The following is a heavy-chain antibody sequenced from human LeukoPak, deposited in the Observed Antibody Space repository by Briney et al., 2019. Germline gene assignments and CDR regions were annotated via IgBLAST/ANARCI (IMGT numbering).Heavy chain of an antibody. CDR3: AREMNLGYCSGGSCYNWFDP. CDR2: IYYSEST. Sequence: PSETLSLTCTVSGGTISSYYWSWIRQPPGKGLEWIGYIYYSESTNYNPSLKSRVTISVDTSKNQFSLKLSSVTAADTAVYYCAREMNLGYCSGGSCYNWFDPWGQGTLVTVSS. V-gene: IGHV4-59*01. CDR1: GGTISSYY. D-gene: IGHD2-15*01. J-gene: IGHJ5*02.